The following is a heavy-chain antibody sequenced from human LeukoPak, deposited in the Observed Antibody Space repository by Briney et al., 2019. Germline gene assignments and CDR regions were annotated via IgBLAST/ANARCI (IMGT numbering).Heavy chain of an antibody. D-gene: IGHD3-3*01. CDR3: ARDLRSGAYYYFYMDV. J-gene: IGHJ6*03. CDR1: GFDFSSYG. CDR2: VSRNGGRT. Sequence: GGSLRLSCEASGFDFSSYGMHWVRQAPGKGLEYVAAVSRNGGRTYYANSVKGRFTISRDNSRNTLYLQMGSLRPEDTALYYCARDLRSGAYYYFYMDVWGDGTRSSSL. V-gene: IGHV3-64*01.